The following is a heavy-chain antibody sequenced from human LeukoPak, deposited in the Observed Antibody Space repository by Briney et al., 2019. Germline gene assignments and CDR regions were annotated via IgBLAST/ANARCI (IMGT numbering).Heavy chain of an antibody. CDR1: GYTFTSYD. CDR3: ARERAPDNNYDS. J-gene: IGHJ3*01. CDR2: MNPNSGNT. V-gene: IGHV1-8*03. Sequence: GASVKVSCKASGYTFTSYDINWVRQATGQGLEWMGWMNPNSGNTGYAQKFQGRVTITRNTSISTAYMELSSLRSEDTAVYYCARERAPDNNYDSWGQGTMVTVSS. D-gene: IGHD5-12*01.